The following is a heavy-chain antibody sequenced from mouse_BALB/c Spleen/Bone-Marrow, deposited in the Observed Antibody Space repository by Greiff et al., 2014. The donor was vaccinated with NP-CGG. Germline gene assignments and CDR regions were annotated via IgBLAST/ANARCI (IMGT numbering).Heavy chain of an antibody. CDR2: INPNSRTI. CDR1: GFDFSGYW. CDR3: ARQDYYGHSDY. V-gene: IGHV4-1*02. D-gene: IGHD2-1*01. J-gene: IGHJ2*01. Sequence: EVKLQESGGGLVQPGGSLKLSCAASGFDFSGYWMSWVRQAPGKGLQWIGEINPNSRTINYAPSLKDKFIISRDNAKNTLYLQMRKVRSEDTALYYCARQDYYGHSDYWGQGTPLTVPS.